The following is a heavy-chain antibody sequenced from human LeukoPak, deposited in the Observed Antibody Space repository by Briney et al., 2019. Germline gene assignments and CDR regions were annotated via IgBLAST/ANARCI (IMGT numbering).Heavy chain of an antibody. CDR1: GYTFTSYG. CDR2: ISAYNGNT. V-gene: IGHV1-18*04. CDR3: ARDREYSSCWYLVY. J-gene: IGHJ4*02. D-gene: IGHD6-19*01. Sequence: ASVKVSCKASGYTFTSYGISWVRQAPGQGLEWMGWISAYNGNTNYAQKLQGRVTMTTDTSTSTAYMELRSLRSDDTAVYYCARDREYSSCWYLVYWGQGTLVTVSS.